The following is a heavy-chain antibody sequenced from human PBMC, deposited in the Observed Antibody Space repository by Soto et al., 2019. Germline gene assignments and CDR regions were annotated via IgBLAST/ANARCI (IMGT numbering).Heavy chain of an antibody. V-gene: IGHV4-31*03. Sequence: NPSETLSLTCSVSGGSISTVGHYWTWIRQPPGKGLEWIGSIYHTGSTYYSKSLRSRLTMSVDTSKSQFSLRLSSVTAADTAVYYCARATGTLRSRNCDYWGRGSLVTVSS. J-gene: IGHJ4*02. D-gene: IGHD1-1*01. CDR2: IYHTGST. CDR1: GGSISTVGHY. CDR3: ARATGTLRSRNCDY.